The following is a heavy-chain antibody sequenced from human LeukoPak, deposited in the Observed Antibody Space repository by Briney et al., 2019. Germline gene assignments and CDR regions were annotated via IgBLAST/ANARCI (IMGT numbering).Heavy chain of an antibody. D-gene: IGHD2-15*01. CDR2: ISAYNGNT. V-gene: IGHV1-18*01. CDR3: ARGGAGFCSGGSCPPNWFDP. J-gene: IGHJ5*02. CDR1: GYTFTNYG. Sequence: ASVKVSFKASGYTFTNYGVTWVRQAPGQGLEWMGWISAYNGNTNYAQKLQGRVTMTTDTSTSTAYIELRSLRSDDTAVYYCARGGAGFCSGGSCPPNWFDPWGQGTLVTVSS.